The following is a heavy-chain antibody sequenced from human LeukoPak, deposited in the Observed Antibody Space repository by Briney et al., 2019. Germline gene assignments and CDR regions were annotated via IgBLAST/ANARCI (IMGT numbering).Heavy chain of an antibody. Sequence: SETLSLTCTVSGGSISSSSYYWGWIRQPPGKGLEWIGSIYYSGSTYYNPSLKSRVTISVDTSKNQFSLKLSSVTAADTAVYYCARHEKGWGATNWFDPWGQGTLVTVSS. CDR2: IYYSGST. J-gene: IGHJ5*02. V-gene: IGHV4-39*01. CDR3: ARHEKGWGATNWFDP. CDR1: GGSISSSSYY. D-gene: IGHD1-26*01.